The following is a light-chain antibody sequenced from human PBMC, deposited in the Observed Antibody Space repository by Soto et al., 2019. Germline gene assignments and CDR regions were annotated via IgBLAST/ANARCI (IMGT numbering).Light chain of an antibody. Sequence: QSVLTQPRSVSASPGQSVAISCTGTSSDVGGYDYVSWCQQHPGKAPKLMIYDVHKRPSGVPDRFSGSKSGNTASLTISGLQAEDEADYYCCSFAGDPYVFGTGTKVTVL. CDR2: DVH. CDR1: SSDVGGYDY. CDR3: CSFAGDPYV. V-gene: IGLV2-11*01. J-gene: IGLJ1*01.